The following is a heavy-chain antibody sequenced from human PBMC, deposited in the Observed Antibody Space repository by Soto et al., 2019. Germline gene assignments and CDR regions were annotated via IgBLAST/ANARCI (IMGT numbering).Heavy chain of an antibody. V-gene: IGHV4-61*01. Sequence: PSETLSLTCTVSGGSVSSGSYYWSWIRQPPGKGLEWIGYIYYSGSTNYNPSLKSRVTISVDTSKNQFSLKLSSVTAADTAVYYCARYCSGRMGFYFDYWGQGTLVTVSS. D-gene: IGHD6-19*01. J-gene: IGHJ4*02. CDR1: GGSVSSGSYY. CDR2: IYYSGST. CDR3: ARYCSGRMGFYFDY.